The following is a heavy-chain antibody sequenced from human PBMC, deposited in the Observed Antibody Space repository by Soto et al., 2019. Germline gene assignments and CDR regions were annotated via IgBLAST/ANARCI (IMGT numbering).Heavy chain of an antibody. V-gene: IGHV1-69*01. CDR2: IIPIFGTA. CDR3: ASRPFYYDSSGYYV. J-gene: IGHJ4*02. Sequence: QVQLVQSGAEVKKPGSSVKVSCKASGGTFSSYAISWVRQAPGQGLEWMGGIIPIFGTANYAQKFQGRVTITADESTSTAYMERSSLRSEDTAVYYCASRPFYYDSSGYYVWGQGTLVTVSS. D-gene: IGHD3-22*01. CDR1: GGTFSSYA.